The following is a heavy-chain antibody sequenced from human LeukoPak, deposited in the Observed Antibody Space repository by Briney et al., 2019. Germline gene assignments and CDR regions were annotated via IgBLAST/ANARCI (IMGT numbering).Heavy chain of an antibody. J-gene: IGHJ3*02. CDR1: GYTFTGYY. Sequence: AASVKVSCKASGYTFTGYYMHWVRQAPGQGLEWMGWINPNSGGTNYAQKFQGRVTMTRDTSISTAYMELSRLRSDDTAVYYCARSGYSYGSRAFDIWGQGTMVTVSS. CDR3: ARSGYSYGSRAFDI. V-gene: IGHV1-2*02. CDR2: INPNSGGT. D-gene: IGHD5-18*01.